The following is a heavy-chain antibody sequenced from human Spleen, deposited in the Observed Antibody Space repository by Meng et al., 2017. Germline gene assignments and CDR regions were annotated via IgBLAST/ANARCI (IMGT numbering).Heavy chain of an antibody. CDR1: GGSVSSGSYY. J-gene: IGHJ4*02. Sequence: GSLRLSCTVSGGSVSSGSYYWSWIRQPPGKGLEWIGYIYYSGSTNYNPSLKSRVTISVDTSKNQFSLKLSSVTAADTAVYYCARDKFGPPYYFDYWGQGTLVTVSS. CDR3: ARDKFGPPYYFDY. V-gene: IGHV4-61*01. CDR2: IYYSGST. D-gene: IGHD3-10*01.